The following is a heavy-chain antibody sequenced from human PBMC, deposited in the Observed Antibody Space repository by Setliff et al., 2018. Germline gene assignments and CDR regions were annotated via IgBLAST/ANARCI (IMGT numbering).Heavy chain of an antibody. CDR3: AGGPRGNDAFDI. Sequence: GASVKVSCKASGYTFTAYNINWVRQATGQGLELMGWMNPNNGKTGYIQKLQGRVTMTRNTSISTVYMELSSLRPEDTAVYYCAGGPRGNDAFDIWGQGTMVTVSS. D-gene: IGHD3-16*01. CDR2: MNPNNGKT. CDR1: GYTFTAYN. V-gene: IGHV1-8*02. J-gene: IGHJ3*02.